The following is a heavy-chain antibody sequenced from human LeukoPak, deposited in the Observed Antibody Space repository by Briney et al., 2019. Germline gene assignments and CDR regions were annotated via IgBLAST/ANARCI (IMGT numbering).Heavy chain of an antibody. CDR1: GFTFSDYY. J-gene: IGHJ4*02. CDR3: ARAALLTGGGYHFDS. CDR2: ISSDGGAM. V-gene: IGHV3-11*01. D-gene: IGHD7-27*01. Sequence: KAGGSLRLSCAASGFTFSDYYMTWIRQAPGKGLEWVSSISSDGGAMYYADSVKGRFTVSRDNARNSLYLQMNSLSAEDTAVYFSARAALLTGGGYHFDSWGQGTLVTVSS.